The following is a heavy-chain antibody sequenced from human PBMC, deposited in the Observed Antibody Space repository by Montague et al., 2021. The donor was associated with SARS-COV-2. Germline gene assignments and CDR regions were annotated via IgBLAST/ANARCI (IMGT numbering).Heavy chain of an antibody. V-gene: IGHV4-59*01. CDR1: GDSLTYFY. D-gene: IGHD2-2*01. CDR3: VRGATRTFDY. Sequence: SETLSLTCTVSGDSLTYFYWSWIRQSPGKGLEWIGNIFYRGTTNYNPSLKSRVTISVDTSKNQFSLNLTSVTAADTAVYYCVRGATRTFDYWGQETLVTVSS. CDR2: IFYRGTT. J-gene: IGHJ4*02.